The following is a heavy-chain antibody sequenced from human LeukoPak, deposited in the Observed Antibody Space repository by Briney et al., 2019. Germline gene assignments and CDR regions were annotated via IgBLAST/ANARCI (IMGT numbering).Heavy chain of an antibody. CDR1: GFTFSSYS. D-gene: IGHD6-13*01. J-gene: IGHJ6*02. CDR2: ISSSSSYI. V-gene: IGHV3-21*01. CDR3: ARDDSSSWTPRYGMDV. Sequence: AGGSLRLSCAASGFTFSSYSMNWVRQAPGKGLEWVSSISSSSSYIYYADSVKGRFAISRDNAKNSLYLQMDSLRAEDTAVYYCARDDSSSWTPRYGMDVWGQGTTVTVSS.